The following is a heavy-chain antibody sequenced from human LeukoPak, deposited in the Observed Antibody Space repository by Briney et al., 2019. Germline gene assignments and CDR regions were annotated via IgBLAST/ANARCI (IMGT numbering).Heavy chain of an antibody. Sequence: SETLSLTCTVSGGSTSSSSYYSGWIRQPPGKGLEWIGSIYYSGSTYYNPSLKSRVTISVATSKNQFSLKLSSVTAADTAVYYCAICYGANEGSFDYWGQGTLVTVSS. D-gene: IGHD4-17*01. J-gene: IGHJ4*02. CDR3: AICYGANEGSFDY. CDR2: IYYSGST. CDR1: GGSTSSSSYY. V-gene: IGHV4-39*01.